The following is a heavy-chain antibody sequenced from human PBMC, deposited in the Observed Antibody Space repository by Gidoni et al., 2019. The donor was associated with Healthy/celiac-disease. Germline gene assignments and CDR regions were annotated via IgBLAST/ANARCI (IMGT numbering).Heavy chain of an antibody. D-gene: IGHD3-10*01. V-gene: IGHV4-59*01. CDR3: ARVVLGYYGSGSATRGPGWFDP. CDR1: GGSISSYY. Sequence: QVQLQESGPGLVKPSETLSLTCTVSGGSISSYYWSWIRQPPGKGLEWIGYIYYSGSTNYNPSLKSRVTISVDTSKNQFSLKLSSVTAADTAVYYCARVVLGYYGSGSATRGPGWFDPWGQGTLVTVSS. CDR2: IYYSGST. J-gene: IGHJ5*02.